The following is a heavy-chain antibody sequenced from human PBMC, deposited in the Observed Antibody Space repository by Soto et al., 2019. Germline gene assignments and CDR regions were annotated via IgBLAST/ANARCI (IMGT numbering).Heavy chain of an antibody. CDR1: GGSISSGGYY. Sequence: QVQLQESGPGLVKPSQTLSLTCTVSGGSISSGGYYWSWIRQHPGKGLEWIGYIYYSGSTYYNPSLKSRVTISVDTSKNQFSLKLSSVTAADTAVYYFARGYVGDYDFWSAYAFDIWGQGTMVTVSS. CDR2: IYYSGST. V-gene: IGHV4-31*03. J-gene: IGHJ3*02. D-gene: IGHD3-3*01. CDR3: ARGYVGDYDFWSAYAFDI.